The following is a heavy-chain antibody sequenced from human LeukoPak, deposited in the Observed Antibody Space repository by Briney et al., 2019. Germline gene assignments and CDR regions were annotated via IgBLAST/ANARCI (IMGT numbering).Heavy chain of an antibody. V-gene: IGHV4-59*01. CDR1: GGSISSYY. D-gene: IGHD6-19*01. CDR2: IYYSGST. J-gene: IGHJ4*02. Sequence: SGTLSLTCTVSGGSISSYYWSWIRQPPGKGLEWIEYIYYSGSTNYNPSLKSRVTISEDTSKNQFSLKLSSVTAADTAVYYCARRTAVAGSFDYWGQGTLVTVSS. CDR3: ARRTAVAGSFDY.